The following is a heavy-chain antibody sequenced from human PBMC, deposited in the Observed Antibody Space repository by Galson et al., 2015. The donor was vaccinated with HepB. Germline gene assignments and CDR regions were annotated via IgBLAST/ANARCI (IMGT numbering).Heavy chain of an antibody. Sequence: SLRLSCAGSALIFRNYAMSWVRQGPGKGLEWVAGIVGSGSRTFYADSVKGRFTITRDNSRNTLYLQMNSLRAEDTAVYYCARSPYYYDSDVSFTAIDYWGQGTLVAVSS. J-gene: IGHJ4*02. V-gene: IGHV3-23*01. CDR2: IVGSGSRT. CDR1: ALIFRNYA. CDR3: ARSPYYYDSDVSFTAIDY. D-gene: IGHD3-22*01.